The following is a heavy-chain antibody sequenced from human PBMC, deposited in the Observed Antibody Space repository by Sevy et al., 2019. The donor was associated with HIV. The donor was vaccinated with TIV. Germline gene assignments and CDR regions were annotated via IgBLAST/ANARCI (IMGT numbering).Heavy chain of an antibody. Sequence: ASVKVSCKASGYTFTSYGISWVRQAPGQGLEWMGWISAYNGNTNYAQKLQGRGTMTTDTSTSTAYMELRSLRSDDTAVHYCTRWGSSWFNYYYYYYMDVWGKGTTVTVSS. CDR3: TRWGSSWFNYYYYYYMDV. V-gene: IGHV1-18*04. CDR1: GYTFTSYG. CDR2: ISAYNGNT. D-gene: IGHD6-13*01. J-gene: IGHJ6*03.